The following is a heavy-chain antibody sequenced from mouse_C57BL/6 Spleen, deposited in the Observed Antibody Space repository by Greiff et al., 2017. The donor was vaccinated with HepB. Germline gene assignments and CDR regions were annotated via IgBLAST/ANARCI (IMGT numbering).Heavy chain of an antibody. J-gene: IGHJ4*01. CDR2: ISSGGDYI. V-gene: IGHV5-9-1*02. CDR1: GFTFSSYA. D-gene: IGHD2-2*01. Sequence: EVQGVESGEGLVKPGGSLKLSCAASGFTFSSYAMSWVRQTPGKRLEWVAYISSGGDYIYYADTVKGRFTISRDNARNTLYLQMSSLKSEDTAMYYCTGGYDNYYAMDYWGQGTSVTVSS. CDR3: TGGYDNYYAMDY.